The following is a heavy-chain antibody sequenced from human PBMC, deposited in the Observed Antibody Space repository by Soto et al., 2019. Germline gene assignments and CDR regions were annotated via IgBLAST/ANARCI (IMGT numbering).Heavy chain of an antibody. CDR1: GGTFSSYV. V-gene: IGHV1-69*15. Sequence: QVQLVQSGAEVKKPGSSVKVSCKASGGTFSSYVMTWVRQAPGQGLEWMGRIIPMFGITDYAPKFQGRVTITADESTTTAYMELSSLTSEDTAIYYCARDRALNNAAGAMAHWGQGTLVTVSS. CDR3: ARDRALNNAAGAMAH. D-gene: IGHD2-2*01. CDR2: IIPMFGIT. J-gene: IGHJ4*02.